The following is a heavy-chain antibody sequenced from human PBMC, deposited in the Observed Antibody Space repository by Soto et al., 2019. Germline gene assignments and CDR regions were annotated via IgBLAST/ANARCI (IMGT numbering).Heavy chain of an antibody. V-gene: IGHV3-30-3*01. D-gene: IGHD2-21*02. CDR3: ARATLHDSNCMDV. CDR1: GFTFSSYA. Sequence: GGSLRLSCAASGFTFSSYAMHWVRQAPGKGLEWVAVISYDGSNKYYADSVKGRFTISRDNSKNTLYLQMNSLRAEDTAVYYCARATLHDSNCMDVWGQGTTVTVSS. CDR2: ISYDGSNK. J-gene: IGHJ6*02.